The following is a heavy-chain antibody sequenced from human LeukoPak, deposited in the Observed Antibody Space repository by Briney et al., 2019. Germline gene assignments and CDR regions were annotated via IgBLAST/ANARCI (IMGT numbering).Heavy chain of an antibody. CDR2: IIPIFGTA. CDR3: ARGSYYYDSSGYFLSNIFDY. D-gene: IGHD3-22*01. V-gene: IGHV1-69*06. Sequence: GASVKVSCKASGYTFTSYAISWVRQAPGQGLEWMGGIIPIFGTANYAQKFQGRVTITADKSTSTAYMELSSLRSEDTAVYYCARGSYYYDSSGYFLSNIFDYWGQGTLVTVSS. J-gene: IGHJ4*02. CDR1: GYTFTSYA.